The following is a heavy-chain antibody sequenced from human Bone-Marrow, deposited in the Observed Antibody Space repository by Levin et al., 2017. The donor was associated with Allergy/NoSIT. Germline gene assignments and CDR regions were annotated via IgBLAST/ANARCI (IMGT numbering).Heavy chain of an antibody. D-gene: IGHD3-3*01. CDR1: GYTFTGYY. Sequence: ASVKVSCKASGYTFTGYYMHWVRQAPGQGLEWMGRINPNSGGTNYAQKFQGRVTMTRDTSISTAYMELSRLRSDDTAVYYCARFLPRITIFGVVIEDNWFDPWGQGTLVTVSS. CDR2: INPNSGGT. J-gene: IGHJ5*02. CDR3: ARFLPRITIFGVVIEDNWFDP. V-gene: IGHV1-2*06.